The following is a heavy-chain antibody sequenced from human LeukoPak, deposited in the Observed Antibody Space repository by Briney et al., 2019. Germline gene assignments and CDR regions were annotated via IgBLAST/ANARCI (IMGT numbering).Heavy chain of an antibody. CDR1: GFTFGDYA. CDR2: IRSKAHGGTT. CDR3: TRGGGYYDTSGYYSGY. Sequence: QPGRSLKLSCTASGFTFGDYAMSWVRQAPGKGLEWVGFIRSKAHGGTTEYAACVKGRFTISRDDSKIIAYLQMKSLKTDDTAVYYSTRGGGYYDTSGYYSGYWGQGTLVIVSS. D-gene: IGHD3-22*01. V-gene: IGHV3-49*04. J-gene: IGHJ4*02.